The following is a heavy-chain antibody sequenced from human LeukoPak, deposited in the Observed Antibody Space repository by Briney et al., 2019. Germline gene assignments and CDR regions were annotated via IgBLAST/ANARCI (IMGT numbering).Heavy chain of an antibody. J-gene: IGHJ4*02. CDR3: ARAGYSSSIDN. V-gene: IGHV3-30*04. D-gene: IGHD6-6*01. Sequence: GGSLRLSCAASGFTFRDYSMHWVRQAPGKGLEWVAIISFDVRGEYYGDSVRGRFTISRDNSKNTLYLQMNSLRLEDTALSYCARAGYSSSIDNWGQGTLVTVSS. CDR2: ISFDVRGE. CDR1: GFTFRDYS.